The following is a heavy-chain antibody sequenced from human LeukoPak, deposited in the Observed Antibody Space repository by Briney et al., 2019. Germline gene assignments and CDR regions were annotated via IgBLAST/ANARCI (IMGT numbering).Heavy chain of an antibody. CDR3: ARGYGVTMVRASGVDY. J-gene: IGHJ4*02. CDR1: GYTFTSYG. V-gene: IGHV1-18*01. CDR2: ISAYNGNT. D-gene: IGHD3-10*01. Sequence: GASVKVSCKASGYTFTSYGISWVRQAPGQGLEWMGWISAYNGNTNYAQKFQGRVTMTRDTSISTAYMELSRLRSDDTAVYYCARGYGVTMVRASGVDYWGQGTLVTVSS.